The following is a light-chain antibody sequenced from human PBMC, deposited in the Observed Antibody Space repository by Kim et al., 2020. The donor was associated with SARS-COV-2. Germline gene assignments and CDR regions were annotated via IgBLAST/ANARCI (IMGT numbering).Light chain of an antibody. CDR2: DAS. J-gene: IGKJ4*01. CDR3: QQLNYNPLT. CDR1: QDISSS. V-gene: IGKV1-9*01. Sequence: GDRVTITCLASQDISSSFAWYQQKPGKAPNLLIYDASTLQSVVPSRFSGSGSGTEFALTISSLQPEDFATYYCQQLNYNPLTFGGGTKLEI.